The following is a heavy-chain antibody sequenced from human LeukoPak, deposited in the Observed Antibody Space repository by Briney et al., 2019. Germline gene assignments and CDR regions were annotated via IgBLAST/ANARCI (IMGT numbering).Heavy chain of an antibody. CDR2: IYYSGST. CDR3: ARTVDSSGFSRFQH. Sequence: PSETLSLTCTVSGGSISSYYWSWIRQPPGKGLEWIGYIYYSGSTNYNPSLKSRVTISVDTSKNQFSLRVKSVTAADTAVYYCARTVDSSGFSRFQHWGQGTLVTVSS. V-gene: IGHV4-59*08. J-gene: IGHJ1*01. CDR1: GGSISSYY. D-gene: IGHD3-22*01.